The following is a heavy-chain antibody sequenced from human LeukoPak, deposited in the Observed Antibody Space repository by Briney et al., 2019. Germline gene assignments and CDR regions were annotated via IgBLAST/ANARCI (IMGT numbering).Heavy chain of an antibody. CDR3: ARSYSSSWYFNWFDP. Sequence: GESLKISRMGSGYSFTSYWIGWVRQMPGKGLEWMGIIYPGDSDTRYSPSFQGQVTISADKSISTAYLQWSSLKASDTAMYYCARSYSSSWYFNWFDPWGQGTLVTVSS. CDR2: IYPGDSDT. J-gene: IGHJ5*02. V-gene: IGHV5-51*01. D-gene: IGHD6-13*01. CDR1: GYSFTSYW.